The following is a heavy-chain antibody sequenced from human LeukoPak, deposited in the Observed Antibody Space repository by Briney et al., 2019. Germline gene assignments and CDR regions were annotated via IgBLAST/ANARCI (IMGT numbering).Heavy chain of an antibody. CDR2: ISWNSGSI. V-gene: IGHV3-9*01. CDR3: AKVPSYRYSGSYSTFDY. J-gene: IGHJ4*02. D-gene: IGHD1-26*01. CDR1: GFTFDDYA. Sequence: GGSLRLSCAASGFTFDDYAMHWVRQAPGKGLEWVSGISWNSGSIGYADSVKGRFTISRDNSKNTLYLQMNSLRAEDTAVYYCAKVPSYRYSGSYSTFDYWGQGTLVTVSS.